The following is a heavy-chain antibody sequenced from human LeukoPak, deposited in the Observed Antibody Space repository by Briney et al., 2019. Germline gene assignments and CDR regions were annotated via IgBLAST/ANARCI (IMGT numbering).Heavy chain of an antibody. J-gene: IGHJ4*02. CDR3: ARRYNWNDYYFDY. CDR1: GYSFTSYW. D-gene: IGHD1-1*01. Sequence: GESLKISCKGSGYSFTSYWIAWVRQMPGKGLEWMGIMYPGDSDTRYSPSFAGQVTISADKSISTAYLQWSSLQASDTAVYYCARRYNWNDYYFDYWGQGTLVIVS. CDR2: MYPGDSDT. V-gene: IGHV5-51*01.